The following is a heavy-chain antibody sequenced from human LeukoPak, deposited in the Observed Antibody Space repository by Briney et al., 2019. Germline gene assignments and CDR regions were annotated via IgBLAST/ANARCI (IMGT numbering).Heavy chain of an antibody. D-gene: IGHD6-6*01. Sequence: ASVKVSCKASGYTFTGYYMHWVRQAPGQGLEWMGWINPNSGGTNYAQKFQGRVTMTRGTSISTAHMELSRLRSDDTAVYYCARTSIAALIIDYWGQGTLVTVSS. CDR2: INPNSGGT. CDR1: GYTFTGYY. CDR3: ARTSIAALIIDY. J-gene: IGHJ4*02. V-gene: IGHV1-2*02.